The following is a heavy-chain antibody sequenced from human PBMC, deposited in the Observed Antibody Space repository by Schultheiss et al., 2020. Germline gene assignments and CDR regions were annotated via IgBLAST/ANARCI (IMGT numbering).Heavy chain of an antibody. D-gene: IGHD2-21*02. Sequence: GGSLRLSCAASGFTFSDYYMSWIRQAPGKGLEWVSYISSSSTIYYADSVKGRFTISRDNAKNSLYLQMNSLRAEDTAVYYCAKVVTNYYYYGMDVWGQGTTVTVSS. J-gene: IGHJ6*02. CDR3: AKVVTNYYYYGMDV. CDR2: ISSSSTI. CDR1: GFTFSDYY. V-gene: IGHV3-69-1*01.